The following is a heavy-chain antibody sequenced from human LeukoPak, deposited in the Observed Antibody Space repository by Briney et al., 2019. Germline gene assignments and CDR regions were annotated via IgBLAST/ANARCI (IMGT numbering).Heavy chain of an antibody. D-gene: IGHD2-15*01. CDR2: MNPNSGNT. V-gene: IGHV1-8*01. CDR1: GYTFTSYD. Sequence: VKVSRKASGYTFTSYDINWVRQATGQGLEWMGWMNPNSGNTGYAQKFQGRVTMTRNTSISTAYMELSSLRSEDTAVYYCARYCSGGSCSNFDYWGQGTLVTVSS. CDR3: ARYCSGGSCSNFDY. J-gene: IGHJ4*02.